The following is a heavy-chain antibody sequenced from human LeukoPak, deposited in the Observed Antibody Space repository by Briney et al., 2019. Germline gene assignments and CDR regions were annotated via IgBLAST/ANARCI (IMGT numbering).Heavy chain of an antibody. V-gene: IGHV3-48*01. Sequence: SGGSLRLSCTGSGYSFSSHSMTWVRQAPGKGLEWISYISGGGGIIDYADSVKGRFTTSRANDNNSLYLQMSRLTGEDTAVYFCARVEKGFWSGFKMDVWGVGTTVTVSS. J-gene: IGHJ6*04. CDR1: GYSFSSHS. CDR3: ARVEKGFWSGFKMDV. D-gene: IGHD3-3*01. CDR2: ISGGGGII.